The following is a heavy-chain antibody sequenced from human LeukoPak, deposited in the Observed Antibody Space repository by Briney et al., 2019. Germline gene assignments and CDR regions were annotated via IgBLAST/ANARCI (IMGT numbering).Heavy chain of an antibody. J-gene: IGHJ3*02. Sequence: RASVKVSCKASGYTFTSYGISWVRQAPGQGLEWMGWISAYNGNTNYAQKLQGRVTMTTDTSTSTAYMGLRSLRSDDTAVYYCARDGGTTVTGDAFDIWGQGTMVTVSS. CDR2: ISAYNGNT. V-gene: IGHV1-18*01. CDR1: GYTFTSYG. CDR3: ARDGGTTVTGDAFDI. D-gene: IGHD4-17*01.